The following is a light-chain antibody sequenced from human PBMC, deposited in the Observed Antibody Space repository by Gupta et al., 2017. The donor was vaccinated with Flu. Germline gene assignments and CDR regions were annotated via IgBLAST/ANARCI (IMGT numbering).Light chain of an antibody. J-gene: IGKJ5*01. CDR3: QQDGSSLIT. V-gene: IGKV3-20*01. CDR2: GAS. Sequence: GTLSLSTGERATLACRASQSVSSRSLAWYQQMPGQAPRLLIYGASTRATGIPDRFSGSGSGTDFTLTISRLEPEDFAVYYCQQDGSSLITFGQGTRLEIK. CDR1: QSVSSRS.